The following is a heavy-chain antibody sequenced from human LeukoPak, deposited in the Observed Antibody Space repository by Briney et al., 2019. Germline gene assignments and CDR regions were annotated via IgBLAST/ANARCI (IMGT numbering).Heavy chain of an antibody. CDR1: GGSISSYY. CDR3: ARRHSSTWSHDY. CDR2: IYYSGTT. J-gene: IGHJ4*02. V-gene: IGHV4-39*01. D-gene: IGHD6-13*01. Sequence: SETLPLTCTVSGGSISSYYWSWIRQPPGKGLEWIGTIYYSGTTYYNPSLKSRVTISVDTSKNQFSLKLSSVTAADTAVYYCARRHSSTWSHDYWGQGTLVIVSS.